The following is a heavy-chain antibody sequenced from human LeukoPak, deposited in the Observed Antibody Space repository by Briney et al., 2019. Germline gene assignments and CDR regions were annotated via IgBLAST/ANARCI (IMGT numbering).Heavy chain of an antibody. J-gene: IGHJ4*02. Sequence: ASVKVSCKASSYTFTSYTINWVRQAPGQGLEWMGWISAYNGNTNYAQKLQGRVTMTTDTSTSTVYMELRSLRSDDTAIYYCARGHYYDSSGPPDGGFDYWGQGTLVTVYS. CDR1: SYTFTSYT. V-gene: IGHV1-18*01. CDR3: ARGHYYDSSGPPDGGFDY. D-gene: IGHD3-22*01. CDR2: ISAYNGNT.